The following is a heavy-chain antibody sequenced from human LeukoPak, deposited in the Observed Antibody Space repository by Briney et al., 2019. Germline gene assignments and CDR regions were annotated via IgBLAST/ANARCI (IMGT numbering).Heavy chain of an antibody. D-gene: IGHD6-19*01. J-gene: IGHJ4*02. V-gene: IGHV3-7*01. Sequence: GGSLRLSCAASGFTFSTYWMTWVRQAPGKGLEWVANIKQDGNEKYYVDSVKGRFTISRDNSKNTLYLQMNSLRAEDTAVYYCASRDSSGWYEEFDYWGQGTLVTVSS. CDR3: ASRDSSGWYEEFDY. CDR2: IKQDGNEK. CDR1: GFTFSTYW.